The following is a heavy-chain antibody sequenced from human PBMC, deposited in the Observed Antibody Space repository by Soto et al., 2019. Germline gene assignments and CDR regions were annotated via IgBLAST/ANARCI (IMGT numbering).Heavy chain of an antibody. D-gene: IGHD6-13*01. CDR1: GGSISEKY. Sequence: SETLSLTCIVSGGSISEKYWNWVRQPPGKGLEWIGLIFANGHTDYSPSLKSRVTMSVDASKNQFSLRLTSMTAADTAVYYCVASIAASGLNWIDTWGRGTLVTVSS. CDR3: VASIAASGLNWIDT. J-gene: IGHJ5*02. CDR2: IFANGHT. V-gene: IGHV4-4*07.